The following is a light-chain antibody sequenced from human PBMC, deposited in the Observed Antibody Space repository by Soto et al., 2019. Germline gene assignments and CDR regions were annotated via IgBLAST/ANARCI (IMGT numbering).Light chain of an antibody. V-gene: IGLV2-8*01. Sequence: QSVLTQPPSASGSPGQSVTISCTGTSSDVGGDNYVSWYQQHPGKAPKLMIYEVSKRPSGVPDRFSGSKSGNTASLTVSGLQAEDDADYYCSSYAGSNNLVFGGGTKLTVL. CDR2: EVS. CDR3: SSYAGSNNLV. CDR1: SSDVGGDNY. J-gene: IGLJ2*01.